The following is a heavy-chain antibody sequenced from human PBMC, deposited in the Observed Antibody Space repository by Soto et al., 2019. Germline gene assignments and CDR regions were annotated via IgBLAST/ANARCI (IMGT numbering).Heavy chain of an antibody. D-gene: IGHD5-18*01. CDR2: ISSNGGST. V-gene: IGHV3-64D*08. J-gene: IGHJ4*02. CDR3: VKDLDTAMVLGYFDY. CDR1: GFTFSSYA. Sequence: PGGSLRLSCSASGFTFSSYAMHWVRQAPGKGLEYVSAISSNGGSTYYADSEKGRFTISRDNSKNTLYLQMSSLRAEDTAVYYCVKDLDTAMVLGYFDYWGQGTLVTVSS.